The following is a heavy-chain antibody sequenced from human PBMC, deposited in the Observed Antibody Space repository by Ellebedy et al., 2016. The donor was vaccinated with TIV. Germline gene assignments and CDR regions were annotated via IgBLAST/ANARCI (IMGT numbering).Heavy chain of an antibody. J-gene: IGHJ5*02. CDR2: IIPIFGTA. CDR3: ARDLRPGDYGSGLRPADNWFDP. D-gene: IGHD3-10*01. Sequence: AASVKVSCKASGGTFSSYAISWVRQAPGQGLEWMGGIIPIFGTANYAQKFQGRVTITADESTSTAYMELSSLRSEDTAVYYCARDLRPGDYGSGLRPADNWFDPWGQGTLVTVSS. CDR1: GGTFSSYA. V-gene: IGHV1-69*13.